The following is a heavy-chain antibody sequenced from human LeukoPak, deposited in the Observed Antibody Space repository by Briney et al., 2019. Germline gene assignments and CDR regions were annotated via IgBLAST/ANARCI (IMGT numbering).Heavy chain of an antibody. CDR3: ARDGSDIVVVPAAMYNWFDP. CDR2: IYYSGST. D-gene: IGHD2-2*01. Sequence: KPSETLSLTCTVSGGSISSSSYYWGWIRQPPGKGLEWIGSIYYSGSTYYNPSLKSRVTISVDTSKNQFSLKLSSVTAADTAVYYCARDGSDIVVVPAAMYNWFDPWGQGTLVTVSS. CDR1: GGSISSSSYY. V-gene: IGHV4-39*07. J-gene: IGHJ5*02.